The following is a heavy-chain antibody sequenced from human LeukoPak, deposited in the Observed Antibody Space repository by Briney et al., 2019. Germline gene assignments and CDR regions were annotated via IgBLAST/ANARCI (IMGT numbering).Heavy chain of an antibody. D-gene: IGHD6-13*01. J-gene: IGHJ4*02. CDR3: ARYSSSWLTLDY. CDR2: IYYSGST. Sequence: SETLSLTCTVSGGSIISSSYYWGWIRQPPGKGLEWIGSIYYSGSTYYNPSLKSRVTISVDTSKNQFSLKLSSVTAADTAVYYSARYSSSWLTLDYWGQGTLVTVSS. V-gene: IGHV4-39*01. CDR1: GGSIISSSYY.